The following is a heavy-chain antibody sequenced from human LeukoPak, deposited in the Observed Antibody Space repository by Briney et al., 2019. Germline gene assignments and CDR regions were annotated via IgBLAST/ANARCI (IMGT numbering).Heavy chain of an antibody. CDR2: INHSGST. Sequence: SETLSLTCAVYGGSFSGYYWSWIRQPPGKGLEWIGEINHSGSTNYNPSLKSRVTISVDTSKNQFSLKLSSVTAADTAVYYCARREYDFWSGQTYYFDYWGQGTLVTVSS. CDR3: ARREYDFWSGQTYYFDY. D-gene: IGHD3-3*01. V-gene: IGHV4-34*01. J-gene: IGHJ4*02. CDR1: GGSFSGYY.